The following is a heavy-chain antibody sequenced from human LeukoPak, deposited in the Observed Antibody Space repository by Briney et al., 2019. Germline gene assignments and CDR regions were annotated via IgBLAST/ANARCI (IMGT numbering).Heavy chain of an antibody. CDR1: GGSISSGGYS. J-gene: IGHJ4*02. Sequence: SQTLSLTCAVSGGSISSGGYSWSWLRQPPGKGLEWIGYIYYSGSTYYNPSLKSRVTISVDTSKNQFSLKLSSVTAADTAVYYCARVGDDSSGSPWSPFDYWGQGTLVTVSS. V-gene: IGHV4-30-4*07. D-gene: IGHD3-22*01. CDR2: IYYSGST. CDR3: ARVGDDSSGSPWSPFDY.